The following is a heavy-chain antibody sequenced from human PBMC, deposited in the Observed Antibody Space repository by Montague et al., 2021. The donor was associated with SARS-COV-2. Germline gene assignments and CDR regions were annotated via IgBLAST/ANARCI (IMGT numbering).Heavy chain of an antibody. CDR1: SDSISISSSLSY. J-gene: IGHJ3*02. D-gene: IGHD6-13*01. CDR3: ARRGYSNSRLDDAFDI. Sequence: SETLSLTCTVSSDSISISSSLSYWGWIRQPPGKGLDWIRSIYRSGYTFYSPSLKSRITVSVDTSKNQFSLELASVTAADTAVYYCARRGYSNSRLDDAFDIWGQGTMVIVSS. V-gene: IGHV4-39*01. CDR2: IYRSGYT.